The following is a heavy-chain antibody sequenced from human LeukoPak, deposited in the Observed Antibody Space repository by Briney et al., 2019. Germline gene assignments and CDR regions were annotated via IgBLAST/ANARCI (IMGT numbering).Heavy chain of an antibody. CDR3: ARSEWIQLWLFDY. D-gene: IGHD5-18*01. CDR1: GGSISSYY. CDR2: IYYSGST. Sequence: SETLSLTCTVSGGSISSYYWSWIRQPPGKGLEWIGYIYYSGSTNYNPSLKSRVTISVDTSKNQFSLKLSSVTAADTAVYYCARSEWIQLWLFDYWGQGTVVTVSS. J-gene: IGHJ4*02. V-gene: IGHV4-59*01.